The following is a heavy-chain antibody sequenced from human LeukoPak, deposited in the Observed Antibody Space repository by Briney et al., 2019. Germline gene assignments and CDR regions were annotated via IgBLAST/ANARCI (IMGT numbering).Heavy chain of an antibody. CDR2: ISGSGGST. CDR1: GFTFSSYG. J-gene: IGHJ4*02. CDR3: AKTGAVLIVYYFDS. D-gene: IGHD3-22*01. Sequence: GGTLRLSCAASGFTFSSYGMNWVRQAPGKGLEWVSAISGSGGSTYYADSVKGRFTISRDNSKNTLYLQMNSLRAEDTAVYYCAKTGAVLIVYYFDSWGQGTLVTVSS. V-gene: IGHV3-23*01.